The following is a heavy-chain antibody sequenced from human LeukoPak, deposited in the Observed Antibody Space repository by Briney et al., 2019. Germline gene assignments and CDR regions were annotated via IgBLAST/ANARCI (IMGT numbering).Heavy chain of an antibody. D-gene: IGHD1-26*01. V-gene: IGHV3-74*01. CDR2: INDDGGST. J-gene: IGHJ4*02. CDR3: AGCGATSY. CDR1: GFRFSTSC. Sequence: GGSLRLSCAASGFRFSTSCMIWVRQAPGKGLVWVSRINDDGGSTTYADSVKGRFTTTRDNAKNTLYLQMNSLRVEDTAVYYCAGCGATSYWGQGALVTVSS.